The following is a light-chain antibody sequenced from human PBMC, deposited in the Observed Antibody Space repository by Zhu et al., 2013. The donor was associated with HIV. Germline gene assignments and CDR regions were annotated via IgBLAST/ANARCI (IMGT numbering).Light chain of an antibody. CDR3: QQYGTSLLS. J-gene: IGKJ4*01. CDR2: GAS. Sequence: DIVLTQSPATLSLSPGERATLSCRASQSVSSSYLAWYQQQPGQAPRLLIHGASSRATGIPDRFSGSGSGTDFTLTINRLEPEDFAVYYCQQYGTSLLSFGGGTKVEIK. V-gene: IGKV3-20*01. CDR1: QSVSSSY.